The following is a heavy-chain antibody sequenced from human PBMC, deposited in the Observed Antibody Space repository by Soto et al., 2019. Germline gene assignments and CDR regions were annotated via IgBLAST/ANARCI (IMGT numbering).Heavy chain of an antibody. J-gene: IGHJ4*02. CDR3: ARVGAPNVDY. CDR2: IIPILGIA. V-gene: IGHV1-69*02. CDR1: GGTFSSYT. Sequence: QVQLVQSGAEVKKPGSSVKVSCKASGGTFSSYTISWVRQAPGQGLEWMGRIIPILGIANYAQKSQGRVTITADKSTSTAYMELSSLRSEDTAVYYCARVGAPNVDYWGQGTLVTVSS. D-gene: IGHD1-26*01.